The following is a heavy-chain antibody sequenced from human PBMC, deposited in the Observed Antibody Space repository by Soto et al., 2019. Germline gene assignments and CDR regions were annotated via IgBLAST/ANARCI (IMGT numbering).Heavy chain of an antibody. CDR2: ISASTSST. V-gene: IGHV3-23*01. Sequence: GGSLRLSCAASGFTFSRYAMTWVRQAPGKGLEWVSVISASTSSTYYANSVKGRFTISRDNSKNTLYLHMNSLIAEDTAVYNCAKMSALYNWKAGGMDVWGQGTTVTV. J-gene: IGHJ6*02. CDR3: AKMSALYNWKAGGMDV. D-gene: IGHD1-20*01. CDR1: GFTFSRYA.